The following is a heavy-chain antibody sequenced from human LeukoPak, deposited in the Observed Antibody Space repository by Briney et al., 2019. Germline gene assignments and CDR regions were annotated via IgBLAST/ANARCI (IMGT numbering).Heavy chain of an antibody. CDR2: IWYDGSNK. V-gene: IGHV3-33*01. CDR1: GFTFSSYG. J-gene: IGHJ4*02. Sequence: GRSLRLSCAASGFTFSSYGMHWVRQAPGKGPEWVAVIWYDGSNKYYADSVKGRFTISRDNSKNTLYLQMNSLRAEDTAVYYCARGFGGDYEFDYWGQGTLVTVSS. D-gene: IGHD4-17*01. CDR3: ARGFGGDYEFDY.